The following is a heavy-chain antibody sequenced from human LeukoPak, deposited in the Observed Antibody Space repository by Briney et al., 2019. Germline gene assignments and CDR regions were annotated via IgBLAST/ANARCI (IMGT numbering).Heavy chain of an antibody. CDR3: AKDPATAAEFDY. V-gene: IGHV3-30*18. Sequence: GGSLRLSCAAPGFTFSSYGMHWVRQAPGKGLEWVAVISYDGSNKYYADSVKGRFTISRDNSKNTLYLQMNSLRAEDTAVYYCAKDPATAAEFDYWGQGTLVTVSS. D-gene: IGHD2-21*02. CDR1: GFTFSSYG. J-gene: IGHJ4*02. CDR2: ISYDGSNK.